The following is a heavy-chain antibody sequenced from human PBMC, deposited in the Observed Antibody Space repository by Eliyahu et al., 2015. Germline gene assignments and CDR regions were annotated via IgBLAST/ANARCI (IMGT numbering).Heavy chain of an antibody. J-gene: IGHJ6*03. D-gene: IGHD4-17*01. V-gene: IGHV4-59*01. CDR1: XGSISSYX. CDR2: IYYSGST. Sequence: QVQLQESGPGLVKPSETLSLTCXVSXGSISSYXWSWIRQPPGKGLEWIGYIYYSGSTNYNPSLKSRVTISVDTSKNQFSLKLSSVTAADTAVYYCARDHADYGDPYYYMDVWGKGTTVTVSS. CDR3: ARDHADYGDPYYYMDV.